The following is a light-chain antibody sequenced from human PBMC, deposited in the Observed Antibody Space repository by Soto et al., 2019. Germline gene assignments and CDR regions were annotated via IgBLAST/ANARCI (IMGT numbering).Light chain of an antibody. J-gene: IGLJ1*01. V-gene: IGLV2-23*01. Sequence: QSVLTQPASVSGSPGQSITISCTGTSSDIGGYNLVSWYQQHPGKAPKLMIYEGSKRPSGVSNRFSGSKSGNTASLTISGLQAEDEADYYCCSFAGSTILVFGTGTKLTVL. CDR3: CSFAGSTILV. CDR2: EGS. CDR1: SSDIGGYNL.